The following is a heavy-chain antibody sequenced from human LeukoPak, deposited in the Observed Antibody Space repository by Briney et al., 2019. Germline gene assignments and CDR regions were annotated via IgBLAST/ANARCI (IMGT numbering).Heavy chain of an antibody. CDR1: GGSFSGYY. Sequence: SETLSLTCAASGGSFSGYYWSWIRQPPGKGLEWIGEINHSGSTNYNPSLKSRVTISVDTTKNQFSLKLSSVTAADTAVYYCARGERSIFGVVKLATFFDYWGQGTLVTVSS. CDR2: INHSGST. CDR3: ARGERSIFGVVKLATFFDY. J-gene: IGHJ4*02. V-gene: IGHV4-34*01. D-gene: IGHD3-3*01.